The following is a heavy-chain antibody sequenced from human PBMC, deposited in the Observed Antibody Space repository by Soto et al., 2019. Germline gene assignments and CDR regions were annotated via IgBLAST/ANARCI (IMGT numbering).Heavy chain of an antibody. D-gene: IGHD4-17*01. CDR1: GYTFTEYG. J-gene: IGHJ4*02. V-gene: IGHV1-18*01. CDR2: ISPYNGKT. Sequence: QVQLVQSGAEVTQPGASGKVSCKTSGYTFTEYGISWFRQAPGQGLEWMGWISPYNGKTNYIQEFQDRVTITTDTSSTTVYMDLRTLKSDDTAIYFCARADYGDTKIYSFDHWGQGTLVTVSS. CDR3: ARADYGDTKIYSFDH.